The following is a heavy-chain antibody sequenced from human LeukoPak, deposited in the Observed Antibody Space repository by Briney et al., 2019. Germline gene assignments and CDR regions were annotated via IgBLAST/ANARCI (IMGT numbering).Heavy chain of an antibody. Sequence: SETLSLTCTVSGGSISSYYWSWIRQPAGKGLEWIGRISTSGSTNYNPSLKSRVTMSVDTSKNQFSLKLSSVTAADTAVYYCARAPGYCSSTSCVYYYGMDVWGQGTTVTVSS. CDR3: ARAPGYCSSTSCVYYYGMDV. V-gene: IGHV4-4*07. CDR1: GGSISSYY. CDR2: ISTSGST. D-gene: IGHD2-2*01. J-gene: IGHJ6*02.